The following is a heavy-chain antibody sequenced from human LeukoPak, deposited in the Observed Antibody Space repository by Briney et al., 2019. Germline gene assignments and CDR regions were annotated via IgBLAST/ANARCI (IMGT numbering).Heavy chain of an antibody. V-gene: IGHV4-59*01. J-gene: IGHJ4*02. CDR2: IYYSGST. CDR3: AMSEGGDYYDSSGYFDY. D-gene: IGHD3-22*01. Sequence: PSETLSLTCTVSGGSISSYYWSWIRQPPGKGLEWIGYIYYSGSTNYNPSLKSRVTISVDTSKNQFSLKLSSVTAADTAVYYCAMSEGGDYYDSSGYFDYWGQGTLVTVSS. CDR1: GGSISSYY.